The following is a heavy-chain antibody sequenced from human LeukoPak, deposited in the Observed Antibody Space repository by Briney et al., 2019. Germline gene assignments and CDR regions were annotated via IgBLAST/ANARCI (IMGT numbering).Heavy chain of an antibody. D-gene: IGHD5-18*01. V-gene: IGHV3-53*01. CDR3: AKWAAMTRFDY. Sequence: PGGSLRLSCAASGFTVSSNYMTWVRQAPGKGLEWVSGITAGGSTYYADSVKGRFTISRDNSKNTLFLEMNSLRAEDTAVYLCAKWAAMTRFDYWGQGTRVTVSS. CDR1: GFTVSSNY. CDR2: ITAGGST. J-gene: IGHJ4*02.